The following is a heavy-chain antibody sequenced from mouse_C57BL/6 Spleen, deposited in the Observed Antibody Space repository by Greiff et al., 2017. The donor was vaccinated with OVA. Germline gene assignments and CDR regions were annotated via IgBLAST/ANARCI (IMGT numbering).Heavy chain of an antibody. CDR2: IYPRSGNT. V-gene: IGHV1-81*01. J-gene: IGHJ3*01. CDR3: ARSKGEGFAY. Sequence: VKLQESGAELARPGASVKLSCKASGYTFTSYGISWVKQSTGQGLEWIGEIYPRSGNTYYNEKFKGKATLTADKSSSTAYMELRSLTSEDSAVYFCARSKGEGFAYWGQGTLVTVSA. CDR1: GYTFTSYG.